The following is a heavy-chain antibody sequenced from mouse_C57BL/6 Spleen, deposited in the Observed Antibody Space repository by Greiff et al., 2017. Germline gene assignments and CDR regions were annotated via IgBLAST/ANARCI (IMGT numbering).Heavy chain of an antibody. Sequence: QVQLQQPGAELVKPGASVKMSCKASGYTFTSYWITWVKQRPGQGLEWIGDIYPGSGSTNYNEKFKSKATLTVDTSSSTAYMQLSSLTSEDSAVYYCASELTGAGAMGYWGQATTVTVYS. CDR1: GYTFTSYW. D-gene: IGHD4-1*01. V-gene: IGHV1-55*01. CDR2: IYPGSGST. J-gene: IGHJ4*01. CDR3: ASELTGAGAMGY.